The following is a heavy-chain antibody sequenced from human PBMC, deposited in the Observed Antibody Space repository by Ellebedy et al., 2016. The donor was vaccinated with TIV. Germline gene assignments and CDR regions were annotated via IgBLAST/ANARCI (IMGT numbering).Heavy chain of an antibody. J-gene: IGHJ4*02. CDR3: ARVEDDRTGYFDY. CDR2: ISAYNGNT. D-gene: IGHD1-1*01. V-gene: IGHV1-18*04. Sequence: AASVTVSCKASGYNFTSYGISWVRQAPGQGLEWMGWISAYNGNTNYAQKLQGRVTITRNTSISTAYMELSSLRSDDTAVYYCARVEDDRTGYFDYWGQGTLVTVSS. CDR1: GYNFTSYG.